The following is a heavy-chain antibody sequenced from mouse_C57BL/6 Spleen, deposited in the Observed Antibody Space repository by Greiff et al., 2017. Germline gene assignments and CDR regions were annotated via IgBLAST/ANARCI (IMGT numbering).Heavy chain of an antibody. V-gene: IGHV1-39*01. CDR2: INPNDGTT. Sequence: VQLQQSGPELVKPGASVKISCKASGYSFTDYNMNWVKQSNGKSLEWIGVINPNDGTTNYNQKFKGQATLTADQSSSTAYMQLNRLTSDASAVTYCARMVYCDSSLDYWGQGTTLTVSS. CDR1: GYSFTDYN. CDR3: ARMVYCDSSLDY. D-gene: IGHD1-1*01. J-gene: IGHJ2*01.